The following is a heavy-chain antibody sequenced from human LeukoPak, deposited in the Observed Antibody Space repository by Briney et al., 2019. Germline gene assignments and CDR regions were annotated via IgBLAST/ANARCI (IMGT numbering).Heavy chain of an antibody. Sequence: GGSLRLSCAASGFTFSSYWMSWVRQAPGKGLEWVANIKEDGSEKYYVDSVKGRFTISRDNAKNSMYLQMNSLRAEDTAVYYCARDGATFSGYDWYYYMDVWGKGTTVTVSS. CDR1: GFTFSSYW. CDR3: ARDGATFSGYDWYYYMDV. CDR2: IKEDGSEK. V-gene: IGHV3-7*01. D-gene: IGHD5-12*01. J-gene: IGHJ6*03.